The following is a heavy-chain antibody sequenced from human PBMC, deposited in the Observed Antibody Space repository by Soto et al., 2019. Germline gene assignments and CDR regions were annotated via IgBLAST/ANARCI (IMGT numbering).Heavy chain of an antibody. J-gene: IGHJ3*02. Sequence: PGGSLRLSCAASGFTFSDYYMSWIRQAPGKGLGWVSYISSSGSTIYYADSVKGRFTISRDNAKNSLYLQMNSLRAEDTAVYYCARSMTTVTWAAFDIWGQGTMVTVSS. V-gene: IGHV3-11*01. CDR2: ISSSGSTI. CDR3: ARSMTTVTWAAFDI. D-gene: IGHD4-17*01. CDR1: GFTFSDYY.